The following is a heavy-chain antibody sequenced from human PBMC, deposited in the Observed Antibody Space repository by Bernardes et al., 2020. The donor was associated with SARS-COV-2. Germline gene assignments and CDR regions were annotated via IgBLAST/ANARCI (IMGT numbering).Heavy chain of an antibody. Sequence: GGPLRLSCAACGFIFKDFWMHWVHKGPGKGLVWAYLIIADGTAISYADSVKGRFTVSRDNAKNTLYLQMNSLRPEDTGVYYCARAWMGRGTADYWGQGTLVTVSS. CDR1: GFIFKDFW. D-gene: IGHD3-10*01. V-gene: IGHV3-74*01. CDR2: IIADGTAI. J-gene: IGHJ4*02. CDR3: ARAWMGRGTADY.